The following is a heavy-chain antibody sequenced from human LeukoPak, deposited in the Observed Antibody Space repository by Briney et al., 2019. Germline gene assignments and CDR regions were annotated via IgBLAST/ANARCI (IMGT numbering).Heavy chain of an antibody. J-gene: IGHJ4*02. CDR3: ARESSGYCFDY. CDR1: GGSISSGGYS. CDR2: IYHSGST. D-gene: IGHD3-22*01. V-gene: IGHV4-30-2*01. Sequence: SETLSLTCAVSGGSISSGGYSWSWIRQPPGKGLEWIGYIYHSGSTYCNPSLKSRVTISVDRSKNQFSLRLSSVTTADTAVYYCARESSGYCFDYWGQGTLVAVSS.